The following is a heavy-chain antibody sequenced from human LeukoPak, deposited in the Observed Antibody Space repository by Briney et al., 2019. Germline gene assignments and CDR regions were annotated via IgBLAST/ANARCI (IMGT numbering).Heavy chain of an antibody. J-gene: IGHJ3*02. V-gene: IGHV3-53*01. CDR1: GFDVSSHH. CDR2: TYTRGNS. D-gene: IGHD3-22*01. CDR3: ARGGRGSAAVVAPRSFDI. Sequence: HSGGSLRLSCAASGFDVSSHHMVWVRQAPGKGLEWVSVTYTRGNSYYTDSVKGRFIISRDTSKNTIDLQMNSLRPEDSALYFCARGGRGSAAVVAPRSFDIWGQGTMVAVSS.